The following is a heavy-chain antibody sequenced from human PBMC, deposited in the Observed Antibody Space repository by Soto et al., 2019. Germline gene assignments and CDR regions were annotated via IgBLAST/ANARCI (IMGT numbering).Heavy chain of an antibody. Sequence: GASVKVSCKASGYTFTGYYMHWVRQAPGQGLEWMGWINPNSGGTNYAQKFQGRVTMTRDTSISTAYMELSRLRSDDTAVYYCARETYSNKPFYYYYGMDVWGQGTTVTVSS. J-gene: IGHJ6*02. CDR3: ARETYSNKPFYYYYGMDV. CDR1: GYTFTGYY. CDR2: INPNSGGT. V-gene: IGHV1-2*02. D-gene: IGHD4-4*01.